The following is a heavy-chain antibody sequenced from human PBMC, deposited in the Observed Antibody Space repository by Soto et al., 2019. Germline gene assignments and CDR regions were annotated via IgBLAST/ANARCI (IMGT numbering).Heavy chain of an antibody. Sequence: ASVKVSCKASGYTFTGYYMHWVRQAPGQGLEWMGWINPNSGGTNYAQKFQGWVTMTRDTSISTAYMELSRLRSDDTAVYYCARLYYDFWSGYYDYWGQGTLVTVSS. CDR2: INPNSGGT. CDR3: ARLYYDFWSGYYDY. CDR1: GYTFTGYY. J-gene: IGHJ4*02. V-gene: IGHV1-2*04. D-gene: IGHD3-3*01.